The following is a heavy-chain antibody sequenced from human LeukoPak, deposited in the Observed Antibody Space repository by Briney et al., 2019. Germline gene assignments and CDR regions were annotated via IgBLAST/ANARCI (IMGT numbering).Heavy chain of an antibody. CDR2: NNWIGGST. Sequence: GGSLTLSCAASGFTLDDYGMSWVRQAPGKGLVWVSGNNWIGGSTGYADSVKGRFTISRDNAKNSLYLQMNSLRAEDTALYHCARGSMGFEWLLPFDYWGQGTLVTVSS. V-gene: IGHV3-20*01. CDR1: GFTLDDYG. CDR3: ARGSMGFEWLLPFDY. J-gene: IGHJ4*02. D-gene: IGHD3-9*01.